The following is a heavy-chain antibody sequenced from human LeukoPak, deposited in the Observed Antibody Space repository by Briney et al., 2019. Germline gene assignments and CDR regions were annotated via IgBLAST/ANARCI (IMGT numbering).Heavy chain of an antibody. V-gene: IGHV3-30*02. CDR3: AKDNGGDTAMVAVDY. Sequence: PGGSLRLSCAASGFTFSSYGMHWVRQAPGKGLEWVAFIRYDGSNKYYADSVKGRFTISRDNSKNTLYLQMNSLRAEDTAVYYCAKDNGGDTAMVAVDYWGQGTLVTVSS. CDR2: IRYDGSNK. CDR1: GFTFSSYG. J-gene: IGHJ4*02. D-gene: IGHD5-18*01.